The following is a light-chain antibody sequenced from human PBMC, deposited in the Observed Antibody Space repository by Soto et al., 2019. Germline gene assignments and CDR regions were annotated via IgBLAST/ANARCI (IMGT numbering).Light chain of an antibody. V-gene: IGKV1-9*01. CDR1: QVISTS. CDR2: AAS. CDR3: QQLFDSPLT. J-gene: IGKJ5*01. Sequence: DIQLTQSPSFLSPSIGESVTITCRASQVISTSLAWYQVKPGKAPKLLIYAASTLESGIPSRFSATVSGTEFSLTITSLQPEDFATYYCQQLFDSPLTFGQGTRMETK.